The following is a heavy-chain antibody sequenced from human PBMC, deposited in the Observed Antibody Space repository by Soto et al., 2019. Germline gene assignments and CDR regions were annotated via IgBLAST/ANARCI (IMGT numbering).Heavy chain of an antibody. J-gene: IGHJ4*02. D-gene: IGHD2-21*02. Sequence: PGGSLRLSCAASGFTFSSYAMSWVRQAPGKGLEWVSAISESGGSTYYADSVKGRFTISRDNFKNTLYLQMNSLRAEDTAVYYCAKYLSKLTDGGFFDHWGQGSLVTVSS. CDR1: GFTFSSYA. CDR2: ISESGGST. CDR3: AKYLSKLTDGGFFDH. V-gene: IGHV3-23*01.